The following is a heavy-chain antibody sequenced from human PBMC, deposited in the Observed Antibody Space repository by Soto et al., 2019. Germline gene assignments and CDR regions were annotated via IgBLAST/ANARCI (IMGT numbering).Heavy chain of an antibody. CDR1: GFTFSSYG. CDR2: IWYDGSNK. V-gene: IGHV3-33*01. J-gene: IGHJ4*02. CDR3: ARDHQYCSSTSCYRLYYFDY. Sequence: QVQLVESGGGVVQPGRSLRLSCAASGFTFSSYGMHWVRQAPGKGLEWVAVIWYDGSNKYYADSVKGRFTISRDNSKNTLYLQMNSPRAEDTAVYYCARDHQYCSSTSCYRLYYFDYWGQGTLVTVSS. D-gene: IGHD2-2*01.